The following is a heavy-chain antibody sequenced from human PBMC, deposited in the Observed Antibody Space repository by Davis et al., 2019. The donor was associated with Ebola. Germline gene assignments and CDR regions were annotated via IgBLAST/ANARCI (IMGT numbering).Heavy chain of an antibody. Sequence: PSETLSLTCAISGDSVSGNSGAWHWIRQSPSRGLEWLGRTSYRSKWYVDYAVSVKTRITINPDTSKNQFSLQLNSVTPEDTAMYYCARGYYYAFDYWGQGTLVTVSS. CDR1: GDSVSGNSGA. J-gene: IGHJ4*02. D-gene: IGHD3-10*01. V-gene: IGHV6-1*01. CDR2: TSYRSKWYV. CDR3: ARGYYYAFDY.